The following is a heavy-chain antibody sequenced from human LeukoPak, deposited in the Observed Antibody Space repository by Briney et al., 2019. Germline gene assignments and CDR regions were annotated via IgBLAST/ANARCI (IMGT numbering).Heavy chain of an antibody. CDR3: AKRSGGDTGAFDF. CDR1: GFLFSNYA. V-gene: IGHV3-23*01. CDR2: LTSTGGTT. D-gene: IGHD2-21*02. J-gene: IGHJ3*01. Sequence: GGPLTLLCVASGFLFSNYAMTGPRRAPGKGLAGVSTLTSTGGTTYYADSLAGRFTISRDNSKNTLYLQMNSLRAEDTAVYYCAKRSGGDTGAFDFWGQGTMVTVSS.